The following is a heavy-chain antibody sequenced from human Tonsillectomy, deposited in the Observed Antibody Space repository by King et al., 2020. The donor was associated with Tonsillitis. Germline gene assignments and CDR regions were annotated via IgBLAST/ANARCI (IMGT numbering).Heavy chain of an antibody. Sequence: VQLVESGGGLVQPGGSLRLSCAASVFTFISYAMSWVRQAPGKGLEWGSAISGSGGSTYYADSVKGRFTISRDNSKNTLYLQMNSLRAEDTAVYYCAKDPMWFGELPSYYFDYWGQGSLVTVSS. CDR3: AKDPMWFGELPSYYFDY. V-gene: IGHV3-23*04. CDR1: VFTFISYA. J-gene: IGHJ4*02. D-gene: IGHD3-10*01. CDR2: ISGSGGST.